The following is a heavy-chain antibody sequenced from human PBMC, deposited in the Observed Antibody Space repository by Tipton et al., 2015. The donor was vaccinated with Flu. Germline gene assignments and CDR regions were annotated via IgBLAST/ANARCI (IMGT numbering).Heavy chain of an antibody. CDR2: VSVFNENT. CDR1: GYTFASHP. D-gene: IGHD4-17*01. CDR3: ARGALFPYGDYFDY. Sequence: QVQLVQSGAEVKKPGASVKVSCKTSGYTFASHPITWVRQAPGQGLEWMGWVSVFNENTNYAQKFQGRVTMTTDASTTTAYMELRSLRPDDTAVYYCARGALFPYGDYFDYWGQGSLVTVSS. J-gene: IGHJ4*02. V-gene: IGHV1-18*01.